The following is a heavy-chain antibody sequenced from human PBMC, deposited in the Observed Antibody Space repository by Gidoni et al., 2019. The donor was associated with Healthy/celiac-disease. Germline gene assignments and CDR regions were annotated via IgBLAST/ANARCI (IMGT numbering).Heavy chain of an antibody. D-gene: IGHD3-22*01. CDR3: ARNLDSSGYPEFSDAFDI. CDR2: IDPSDSYT. J-gene: IGHJ3*02. V-gene: IGHV5-10-1*03. Sequence: EVQLVQSGAEVKKHGESLRISCKGSGYSVTSYLISGVRQMPGKGLEWMGRIDPSDSYTNYSPSVQGHVTISADKSISTAYLQWSSLKASDTAMYYCARNLDSSGYPEFSDAFDIWGQGTMVTVSS. CDR1: GYSVTSYL.